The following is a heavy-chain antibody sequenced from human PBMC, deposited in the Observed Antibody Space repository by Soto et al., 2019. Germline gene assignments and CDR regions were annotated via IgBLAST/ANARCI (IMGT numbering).Heavy chain of an antibody. CDR3: AADTYYYDSSGIRGAFDI. V-gene: IGHV1-18*01. CDR2: ISAYNGNT. Sequence: GASVKVSCKASGYTFTSYGISWVRQAPGQGLEWMGWISAYNGNTNYAQKLQGRVTMTTDTSTSTAYMELRSLRSDDTAVYYCAADTYYYDSSGIRGAFDIWGQGTMVTVSS. D-gene: IGHD3-22*01. J-gene: IGHJ3*02. CDR1: GYTFTSYG.